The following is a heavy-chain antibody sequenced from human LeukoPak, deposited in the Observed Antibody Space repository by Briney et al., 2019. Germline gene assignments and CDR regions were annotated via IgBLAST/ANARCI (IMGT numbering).Heavy chain of an antibody. CDR1: GFAFNIYY. Sequence: GGSLRLSCAVSGFAFNIYYMSWIRQAPGKGLEWISYIGLHGYPLDYADSVKGRFTISRDNAQNSLYLDMSSLRAEDTAVYYCARKDFSSGSFTYWGQGTLVTVSS. CDR3: ARKDFSSGSFTY. V-gene: IGHV3-11*04. CDR2: IGLHGYPL. D-gene: IGHD3-22*01. J-gene: IGHJ4*02.